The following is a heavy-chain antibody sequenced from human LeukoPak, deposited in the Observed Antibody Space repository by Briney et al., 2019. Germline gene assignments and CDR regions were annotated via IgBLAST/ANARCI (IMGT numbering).Heavy chain of an antibody. J-gene: IGHJ3*02. CDR3: ATTAGGWTYEAFDI. CDR1: GFTFSSYW. CDR2: IKQDGSEK. V-gene: IGHV3-7*05. Sequence: GGSLRLSCAASGFTFSSYWMFWVRQAPGKGLEWVANIKQDGSEKYYVDSVKGRFTISRDNAKNSLYLQMNSLRAEDTAVYYCATTAGGWTYEAFDIWGQGTMVIVSS. D-gene: IGHD6-19*01.